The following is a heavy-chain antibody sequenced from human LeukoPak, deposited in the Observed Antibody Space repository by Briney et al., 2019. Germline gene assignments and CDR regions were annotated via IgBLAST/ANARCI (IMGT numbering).Heavy chain of an antibody. Sequence: GASVKVSCKASRGTFSSYAISWVRQAPGQGLEWVGGIIPIFGTANYAQKFQGRVTITADESTSTAYMELSSLRSEDTAVYYCATGYCSGGSCHEGWFDPWGQGTLVTVSS. V-gene: IGHV1-69*13. J-gene: IGHJ5*02. D-gene: IGHD2-15*01. CDR2: IIPIFGTA. CDR1: RGTFSSYA. CDR3: ATGYCSGGSCHEGWFDP.